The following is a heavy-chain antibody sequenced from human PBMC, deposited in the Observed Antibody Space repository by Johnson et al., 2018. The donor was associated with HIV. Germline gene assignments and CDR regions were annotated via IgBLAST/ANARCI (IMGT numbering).Heavy chain of an antibody. CDR3: ARATSASGTDNDAFDI. CDR2: VSATGDST. CDR1: GFTFRSYA. J-gene: IGHJ3*02. V-gene: IGHV3-23*04. D-gene: IGHD6-13*01. Sequence: VQLVESGGGLVQPGGSLRLSCAASGFTFRSYAMGWVRQAPGEGLEWVSVVSATGDSTYYADPVKGRFTISRDNSKNTLYVQMNRLRAEDTAIYHCARATSASGTDNDAFDIWGQGTMVTVSS.